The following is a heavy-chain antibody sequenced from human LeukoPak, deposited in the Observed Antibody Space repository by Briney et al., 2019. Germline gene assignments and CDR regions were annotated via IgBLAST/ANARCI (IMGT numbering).Heavy chain of an antibody. J-gene: IGHJ4*02. D-gene: IGHD3-10*01. CDR1: GFNFSDYY. CDR2: ISVSGGTI. Sequence: GGSLRLSCAASGFNFSDYYMNWMRQAPGKGLECVSCISVSGGTISYADSVKGRFTISRDNGKNSLYLQMNSLRAEDTAVYYCVRGSGSYHSPFDYWGQGTLVTVSS. V-gene: IGHV3-11*01. CDR3: VRGSGSYHSPFDY.